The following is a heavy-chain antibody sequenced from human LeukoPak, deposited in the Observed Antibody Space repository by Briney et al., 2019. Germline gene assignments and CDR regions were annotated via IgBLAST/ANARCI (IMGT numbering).Heavy chain of an antibody. V-gene: IGHV4-59*01. CDR3: ARERSLDPYYFDY. CDR1: GGSISSYY. CDR2: IYYSGST. D-gene: IGHD3/OR15-3a*01. J-gene: IGHJ4*02. Sequence: SETLSLTCTVSGGSISSYYWSWIRQPPGKGLEWIGYIYYSGSTNYNPSLKSRVTISVDTSKNQFSLKLSSVTAADTAVYYCARERSLDPYYFDYWGQGTLVTVSS.